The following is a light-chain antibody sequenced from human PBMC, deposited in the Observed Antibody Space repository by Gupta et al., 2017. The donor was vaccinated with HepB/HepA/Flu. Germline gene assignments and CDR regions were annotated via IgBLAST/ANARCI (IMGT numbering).Light chain of an antibody. CDR2: QDS. Sequence: SSELTQPPSVSVSPGQTASITCSGDKLGDKYACWYQQKPGQSPVLVIYQDSKRPAGIPERFSGSNSGNTATLTIRGTQAMDEADYYCQAWDSSTGVFGGGTKLTVL. CDR1: KLGDKY. V-gene: IGLV3-1*01. J-gene: IGLJ2*01. CDR3: QAWDSSTGV.